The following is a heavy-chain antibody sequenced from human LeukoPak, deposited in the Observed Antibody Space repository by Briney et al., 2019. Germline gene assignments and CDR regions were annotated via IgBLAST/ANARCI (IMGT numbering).Heavy chain of an antibody. Sequence: ASVKVSCKASGHTSTTYAIHWVRQAPGQGLEWMGWINAGNGNIKYSQKFQGRVTITGDTSASTAYMELSSLRSEDTAVYYCARGYCSSTSCYMDVWGQGTTVTVSS. CDR2: INAGNGNI. V-gene: IGHV1-3*01. J-gene: IGHJ6*02. CDR3: ARGYCSSTSCYMDV. D-gene: IGHD2-2*01. CDR1: GHTSTTYA.